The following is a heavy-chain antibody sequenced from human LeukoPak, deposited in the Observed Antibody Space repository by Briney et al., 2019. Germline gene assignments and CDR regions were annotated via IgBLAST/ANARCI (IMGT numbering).Heavy chain of an antibody. Sequence: GGSLRLSCAASGFTFSNYGMHWVRQAPGKGLEWVAVISHDGSIKYYEDSVKGRFTISRDNSKNTLFLRMNSLRAEDTAVYYCARVRAGYGLDNWGQGTLVTVSS. D-gene: IGHD5-18*01. CDR2: ISHDGSIK. CDR3: ARVRAGYGLDN. V-gene: IGHV3-30*03. CDR1: GFTFSNYG. J-gene: IGHJ4*02.